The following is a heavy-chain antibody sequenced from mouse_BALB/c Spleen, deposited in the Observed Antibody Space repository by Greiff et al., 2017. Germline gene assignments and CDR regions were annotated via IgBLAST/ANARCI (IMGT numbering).Heavy chain of an antibody. J-gene: IGHJ2*01. Sequence: VQLQQSGAELARPGASVKLSCKASGYTFTSYWMQWVKQRPGQGLEWIGAIYPGDGDTRYTQKFKGKATLTADKSSSTAYMQLSSLASEDSAVYYCARGITTEYDFDYWGQGTTLTVSS. CDR3: ARGITTEYDFDY. D-gene: IGHD2-4*01. CDR2: IYPGDGDT. CDR1: GYTFTSYW. V-gene: IGHV1-87*01.